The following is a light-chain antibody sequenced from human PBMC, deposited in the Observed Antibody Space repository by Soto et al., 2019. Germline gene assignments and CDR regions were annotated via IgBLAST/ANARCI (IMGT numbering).Light chain of an antibody. J-gene: IGLJ2*01. V-gene: IGLV1-44*01. Sequence: QFVLTQPPSASGTPGQSITISCSGSNSNIGSNTVNWYQQLPGTAPKLLIYSNNQRPSGVPDRFSGSKFVTSASLAFRGLQSEDEADYYCAAWDDSLNGHVVFGGGTKLTVL. CDR3: AAWDDSLNGHVV. CDR2: SNN. CDR1: NSNIGSNT.